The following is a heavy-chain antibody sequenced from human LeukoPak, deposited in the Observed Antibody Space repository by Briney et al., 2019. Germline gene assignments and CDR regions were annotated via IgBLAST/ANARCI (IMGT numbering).Heavy chain of an antibody. CDR2: INAGNGNT. D-gene: IGHD2-8*01. CDR3: AGSPGYCTNGVCYPPYYYGMDV. CDR1: GYTFTSYA. V-gene: IGHV1-3*01. Sequence: ASVKVSCKASGYTFTSYAMHWVRQAPGQRLEWMGWINAGNGNTKYSQKFQGRVTITRDTSASTAYMELSSLRSEDTAVYYCAGSPGYCTNGVCYPPYYYGMDVWGQGTTVTVSS. J-gene: IGHJ6*02.